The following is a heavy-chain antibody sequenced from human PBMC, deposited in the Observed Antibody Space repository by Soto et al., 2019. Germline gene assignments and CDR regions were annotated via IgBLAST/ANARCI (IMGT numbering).Heavy chain of an antibody. CDR1: GDSISSGY. CDR2: IYYGGSI. V-gene: IGHV4-59*01. Sequence: ASETLSLTCSVSGDSISSGYWTWIRQPPGKGLEWIGYIYYGGSINYNPSLKSRVIISVDTAKNQFSLRLSSVTAADTAVYYCTGAYYDINGYSLDPWGQGTSVTVS. D-gene: IGHD3-22*01. CDR3: TGAYYDINGYSLDP. J-gene: IGHJ5*02.